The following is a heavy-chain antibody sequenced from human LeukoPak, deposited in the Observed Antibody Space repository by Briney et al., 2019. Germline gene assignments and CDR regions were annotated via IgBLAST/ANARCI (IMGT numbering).Heavy chain of an antibody. CDR2: TYYRSKWYN. CDR3: ARGGQGDGYSADDAFDI. V-gene: IGHV6-1*01. CDR1: GDSVSRNSAA. Sequence: SQTLSLTCAISGDSVSRNSAAWNWIRQSPSRGLEWLGRTYYRSKWYNDYAVSVKSRITINPDTSKNQFSLQLNSVTPEDTAVYYCARGGQGDGYSADDAFDIWGQGTMVTVSS. D-gene: IGHD5-24*01. J-gene: IGHJ3*02.